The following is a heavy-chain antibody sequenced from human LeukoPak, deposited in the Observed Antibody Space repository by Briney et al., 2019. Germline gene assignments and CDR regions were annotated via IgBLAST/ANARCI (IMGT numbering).Heavy chain of an antibody. CDR1: GXSISSYY. CDR3: ARRYCSSTSCYSSFDY. J-gene: IGHJ4*02. V-gene: IGHV4-59*08. CDR2: IYYSGST. D-gene: IGHD2-2*01. Sequence: PSETLSLTCTVSGXSISSYYWSWIRQPPGKGLEWIGYIYYSGSTNYDPSLKSRVTISVGTSKNQFSLKLSSVTAADTAVYYCARRYCSSTSCYSSFDYWGQGTLVTVSS.